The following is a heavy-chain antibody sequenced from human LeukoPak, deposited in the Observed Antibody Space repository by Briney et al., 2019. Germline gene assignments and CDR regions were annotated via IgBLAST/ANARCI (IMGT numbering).Heavy chain of an antibody. Sequence: SETLSLTCTVSGDSITNYSWNWIRQPPGKGLEWIGYVHYTGNTDYNPSLKSRVTISADMPKSQFSLKLSSVTPADTAVYYCVRDPAAGWLDPWGQGILVTVSS. V-gene: IGHV4-59*01. CDR2: VHYTGNT. CDR3: VRDPAAGWLDP. CDR1: GDSITNYS. J-gene: IGHJ5*02. D-gene: IGHD6-25*01.